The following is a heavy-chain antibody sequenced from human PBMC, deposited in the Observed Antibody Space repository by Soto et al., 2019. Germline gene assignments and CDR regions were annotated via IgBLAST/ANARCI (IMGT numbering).Heavy chain of an antibody. Sequence: SETLSLTCTVSGGSVSSGGYYWSWIRQHPGKGLEWIGYIYYSGSTYYNPSLKSRVTISVDTSKNQFSLKLSSVTAADTAVYYCARGGDLRYFDWLPDYWGQGTLITVSS. CDR3: ARGGDLRYFDWLPDY. J-gene: IGHJ4*02. V-gene: IGHV4-31*03. CDR2: IYYSGST. CDR1: GGSVSSGGYY. D-gene: IGHD3-9*01.